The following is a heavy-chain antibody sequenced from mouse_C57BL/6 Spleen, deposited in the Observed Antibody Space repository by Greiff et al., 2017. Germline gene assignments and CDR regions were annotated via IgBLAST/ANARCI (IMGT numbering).Heavy chain of an antibody. CDR2: INPNNGGT. J-gene: IGHJ3*01. CDR3: ARRGYGYDVAWFAY. Sequence: EVQLQESGPELVKPGASVKIPCKVSGYTFTDYNMDWVKQSHGKSLEWIGDINPNNGGTIYNQKFKGKATLTVDKSSSTAYMELRSLTSEDAAVYYCARRGYGYDVAWFAYWGQGTLVTVSA. V-gene: IGHV1-18*01. D-gene: IGHD2-2*01. CDR1: GYTFTDYN.